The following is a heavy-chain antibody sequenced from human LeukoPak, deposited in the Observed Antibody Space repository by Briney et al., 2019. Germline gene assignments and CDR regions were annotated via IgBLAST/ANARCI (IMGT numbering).Heavy chain of an antibody. D-gene: IGHD6-6*01. Sequence: SVKVSCKASGGTFSSYAISWVRQAPGQGLKWMGGIIPIFGTANYAQKFQGRVTITTDESTSTAYMELSSLRSEDTAVYYCARDGPYSSSSANYYYYYMDVWGKGTTVTVSS. V-gene: IGHV1-69*05. CDR1: GGTFSSYA. CDR3: ARDGPYSSSSANYYYYYMDV. CDR2: IIPIFGTA. J-gene: IGHJ6*03.